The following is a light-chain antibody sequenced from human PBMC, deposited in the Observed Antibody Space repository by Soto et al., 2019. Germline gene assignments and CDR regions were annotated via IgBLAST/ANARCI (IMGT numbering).Light chain of an antibody. J-gene: IGKJ3*01. CDR2: GAS. Sequence: EIVLTQSPGTLSLSPGERLTLSCRASQSVTSSYLAWYQHKPGQAPRLLIYGASTKATDTPDRFSGSGSGTDFALTISRLEPEDFAVYYCQQYGSSPFTFGPGTKVDIK. CDR1: QSVTSSY. V-gene: IGKV3-20*01. CDR3: QQYGSSPFT.